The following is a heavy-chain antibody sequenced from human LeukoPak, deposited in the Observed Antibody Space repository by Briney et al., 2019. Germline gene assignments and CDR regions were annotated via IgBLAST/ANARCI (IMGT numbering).Heavy chain of an antibody. CDR3: ARRDHSSGWHLDI. V-gene: IGHV4-59*08. Sequence: PSETLSLTCTVSGGSISSYYWSWIRQPPGKGLGWIGYIYYSGSTNYNPSLKSRVTISVDTSKNQFSLKLSSVTAADTAVYYCARRDHSSGWHLDIWGQGTMVTVSS. D-gene: IGHD6-19*01. CDR1: GGSISSYY. J-gene: IGHJ3*02. CDR2: IYYSGST.